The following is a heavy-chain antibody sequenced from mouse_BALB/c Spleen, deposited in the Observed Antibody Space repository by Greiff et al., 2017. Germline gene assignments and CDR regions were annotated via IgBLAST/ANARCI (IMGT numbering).Heavy chain of an antibody. J-gene: IGHJ3*01. V-gene: IGHV1-87*01. CDR1: GYTFTSYW. D-gene: IGHD3-3*01. Sequence: VQLQQSGAELARPGASVKLSCKASGYTFTSYWMQWVKQRPGQGLEWIGAIYLGDGDTRYTQKFKGKATLTADKSSSTAYMQLSSLASEDSAVYYCAREEGTWFAYWGQGTLVTVSA. CDR3: AREEGTWFAY. CDR2: IYLGDGDT.